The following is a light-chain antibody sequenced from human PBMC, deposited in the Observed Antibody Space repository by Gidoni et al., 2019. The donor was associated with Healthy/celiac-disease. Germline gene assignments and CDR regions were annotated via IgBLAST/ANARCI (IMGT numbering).Light chain of an antibody. CDR1: QSVSSSY. J-gene: IGKJ4*01. Sequence: VLTQSPGTLSLSPGERATLSCRASQSVSSSYLAWYQQKPGQAPRLLIYGASSRATGIPDRFSGSGSGTDFTLTISRLEPEDFAVYDCQQYGSSPALTFGGGTKVEIK. CDR2: GAS. V-gene: IGKV3-20*01. CDR3: QQYGSSPALT.